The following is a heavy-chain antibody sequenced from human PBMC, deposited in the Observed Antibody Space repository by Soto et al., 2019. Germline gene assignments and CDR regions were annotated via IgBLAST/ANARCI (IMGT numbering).Heavy chain of an antibody. CDR2: IYWDDDK. CDR3: AHSDTILWFGELYIWFDP. D-gene: IGHD3-10*01. Sequence: RVNPTQTLTLTCTFSGFSLSTSGVCVGWIRQPPGNALEWLALIYWDDDKRYSPSLKSRLTITKDTSKNQVVLTMNNMDPVDTATYYCAHSDTILWFGELYIWFDPWGEGTLVTVSS. J-gene: IGHJ5*02. CDR1: GFSLSTSGVC. V-gene: IGHV2-5*02.